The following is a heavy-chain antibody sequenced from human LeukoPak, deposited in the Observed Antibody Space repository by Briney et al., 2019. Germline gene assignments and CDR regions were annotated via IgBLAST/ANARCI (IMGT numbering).Heavy chain of an antibody. V-gene: IGHV3-53*01. CDR1: GFTVSSNY. Sequence: GGSLRLSRAASGFTVSSNYMSWVRQAPGKGLERVSVIYSGGSTYYADSVKGRFTISRDNSKNTLYLQMNSLRAEDTAVYYCARASTVTTLSYYYYYYYMDVWGKGTTVTVSS. J-gene: IGHJ6*03. D-gene: IGHD4-11*01. CDR2: IYSGGST. CDR3: ARASTVTTLSYYYYYYYMDV.